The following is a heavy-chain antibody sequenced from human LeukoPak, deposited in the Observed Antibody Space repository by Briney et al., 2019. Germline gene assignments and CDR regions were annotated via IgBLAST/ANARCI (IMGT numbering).Heavy chain of an antibody. CDR3: ARDSTEATTYHFDY. Sequence: PSETLSLTCAVSGYSISSGYYWGWIRQPPGKGLEWIGSIHYTGSTYYNPSLKSRVTISVDTSKNQFSLKLSSVTAADTAVYYCARDSTEATTYHFDYWGQGTLVTVSS. CDR1: GYSISSGYY. V-gene: IGHV4-38-2*02. CDR2: IHYTGST. D-gene: IGHD2-2*01. J-gene: IGHJ4*02.